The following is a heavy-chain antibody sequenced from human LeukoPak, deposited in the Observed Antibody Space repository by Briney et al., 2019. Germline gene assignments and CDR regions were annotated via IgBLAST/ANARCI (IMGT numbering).Heavy chain of an antibody. CDR1: GYTFTSYA. V-gene: IGHV1-3*01. CDR3: ARADILTGAFAY. J-gene: IGHJ4*02. CDR2: INAGNGNT. D-gene: IGHD3-9*01. Sequence: ASVKVSSKAPGYTFTSYAMHWVRQAPGQRLEWMGWINAGNGNTKYSQKFQGRVTITRDTSASTAYVELSSLRFEDTAVYYCARADILTGAFAYWGQGTLVTVSS.